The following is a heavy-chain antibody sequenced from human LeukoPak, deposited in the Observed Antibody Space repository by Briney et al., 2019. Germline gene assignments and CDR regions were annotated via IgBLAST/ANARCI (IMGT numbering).Heavy chain of an antibody. Sequence: GGSLRLSCAASGFTFSSYGMHWVRQAPGKGLEWVAFIRYDGSNKYYADSVKGRFTISRDNSKNTLYLQMNSLRAEDTAVYYCAKDQVPYYYGSGSLHYWGRGTLVTVSS. CDR2: IRYDGSNK. D-gene: IGHD3-10*01. CDR1: GFTFSSYG. V-gene: IGHV3-30*02. J-gene: IGHJ4*02. CDR3: AKDQVPYYYGSGSLHY.